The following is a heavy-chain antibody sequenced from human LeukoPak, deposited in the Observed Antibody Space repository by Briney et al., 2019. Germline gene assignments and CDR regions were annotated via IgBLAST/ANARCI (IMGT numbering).Heavy chain of an antibody. CDR3: ARENSHHLPYTLDY. J-gene: IGHJ4*02. D-gene: IGHD1-14*01. Sequence: GGSLRLSCAGSGFIFSNYWMTWVRQAPGKGLEWVANIKQDGSEKYSGDSVKGRFTISRDNAKNSLYLQMHSLRPEDTAVYYCARENSHHLPYTLDYWGQGTLVTVSS. V-gene: IGHV3-7*01. CDR1: GFIFSNYW. CDR2: IKQDGSEK.